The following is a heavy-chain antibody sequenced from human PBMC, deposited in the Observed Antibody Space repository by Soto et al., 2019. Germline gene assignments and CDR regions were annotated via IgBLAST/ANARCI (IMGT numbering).Heavy chain of an antibody. CDR2: IFSNNEK. Sequence: QVTLKESGPVLVKPTETLTLTCTVSGFSLSNTRLGVSCIRQPPGKALEWLAHIFSNNEKSFNTSLKNRLTISQDTSKSQVVLTMTNMDPVDTATYYCARNFAGHYAMDVWGQGTTVTVSS. V-gene: IGHV2-26*01. J-gene: IGHJ6*02. CDR1: GFSLSNTRLG. CDR3: ARNFAGHYAMDV.